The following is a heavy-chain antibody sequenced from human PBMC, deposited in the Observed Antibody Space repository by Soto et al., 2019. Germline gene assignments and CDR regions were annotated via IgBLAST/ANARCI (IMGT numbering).Heavy chain of an antibody. D-gene: IGHD3-3*01. CDR1: GFTFSSYS. CDR2: ISSSSSTI. V-gene: IGHV3-48*02. J-gene: IGHJ6*02. CDR3: ARDASWSGYLYYSYYGMDV. Sequence: QPGGSLRLSCAASGFTFSSYSMNWVRQAPGKGLEWVSYISSSSSTIYYADSVKGRFTISRDNAKNSLYLQMNSLRDEDTAVYYCARDASWSGYLYYSYYGMDVWGPGTTVTVSS.